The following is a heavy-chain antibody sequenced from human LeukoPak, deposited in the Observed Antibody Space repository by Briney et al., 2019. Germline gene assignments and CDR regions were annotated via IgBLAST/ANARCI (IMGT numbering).Heavy chain of an antibody. D-gene: IGHD3-22*01. Sequence: GGSLRLSCAASGFTFSSYSMNWVRQAPGKGLEWVSYISSSGSTIYYADSVKGRFTISRDNAKNSLYLQMNSLRAEDTAVYYCARLYDRDAFDIWGQGTMVTVSS. CDR3: ARLYDRDAFDI. CDR2: ISSSGSTI. CDR1: GFTFSSYS. J-gene: IGHJ3*02. V-gene: IGHV3-48*04.